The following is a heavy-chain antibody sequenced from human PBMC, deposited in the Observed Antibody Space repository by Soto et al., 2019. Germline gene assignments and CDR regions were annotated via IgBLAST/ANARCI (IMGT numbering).Heavy chain of an antibody. D-gene: IGHD3-22*01. CDR3: ATSYYYDHVQH. CDR2: IYSGGST. J-gene: IGHJ1*01. Sequence: EVQLVETGGGLIQPGGSLRLSCAASGFTVSSNYMSWVRKAPGKGLEWVSVIYSGGSTYYADSVKGRFTISRGNSTNTLYLQMNSLRAEDTAVYYCATSYYYDHVQHWGQGTLVTVS. CDR1: GFTVSSNY. V-gene: IGHV3-53*02.